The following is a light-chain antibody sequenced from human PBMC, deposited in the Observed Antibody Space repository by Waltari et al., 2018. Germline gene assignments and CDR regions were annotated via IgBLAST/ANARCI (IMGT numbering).Light chain of an antibody. CDR3: QQTYTTPTWT. J-gene: IGKJ1*01. V-gene: IGKV1-39*01. Sequence: DIQMTQSPSSLSASVGDRVTITCRASQNLRSYLNWYQQKPGKAPNLLIYAASNLQSGVPSRFSGSGSETEFTLTINSLQLEDCAIYYCQQTYTTPTWTFGQGTRVDIK. CDR1: QNLRSY. CDR2: AAS.